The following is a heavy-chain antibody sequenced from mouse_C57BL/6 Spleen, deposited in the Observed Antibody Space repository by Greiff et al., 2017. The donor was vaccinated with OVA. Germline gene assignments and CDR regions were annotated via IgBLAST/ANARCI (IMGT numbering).Heavy chain of an antibody. Sequence: VQLQQPGAELVRPGSSVKLSCKASGYTFTSYWMHWVKQRPIQGLEWIGNIDPSDSETHYNQKFKDKATLTEDKSSSTAYMQLSSLTSEDSAVYYCARLGSVVGYAMDYWGQGTSVTVSS. CDR2: IDPSDSET. CDR1: GYTFTSYW. J-gene: IGHJ4*01. V-gene: IGHV1-52*01. D-gene: IGHD1-1*01. CDR3: ARLGSVVGYAMDY.